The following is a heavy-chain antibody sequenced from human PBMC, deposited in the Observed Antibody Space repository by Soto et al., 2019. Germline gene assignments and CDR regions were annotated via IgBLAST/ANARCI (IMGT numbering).Heavy chain of an antibody. CDR2: IHHSGST. CDR1: SASIITEQR. V-gene: IGHV4-4*02. D-gene: IGHD6-19*01. Sequence: QMQLQESGPGLVKPSETLSLTCAVSSASIITEQRWTWVRQPPGKGLEWIGPIHHSGSTTNNPSLTRRLTMSVDKTKIPFSLNLTSVTAPDTALYYCATSFGWYAIDLWGQGTLVIVSS. J-gene: IGHJ5*02. CDR3: ATSFGWYAIDL.